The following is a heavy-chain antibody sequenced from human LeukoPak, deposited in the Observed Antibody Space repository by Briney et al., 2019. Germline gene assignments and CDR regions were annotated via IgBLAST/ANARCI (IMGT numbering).Heavy chain of an antibody. D-gene: IGHD3-3*01. Sequence: GGSLRLSCAASRFTLSTYWMSWVRQAPGKGLEWVAHIKQGGSQEYYVDSVKGRFTISRDSAKNSLYLQMNSLRAEDTAMYYCARGVPYDSWSGPHYSDYWGQGTLVTVSS. J-gene: IGHJ4*02. CDR1: RFTLSTYW. CDR2: IKQGGSQE. V-gene: IGHV3-7*01. CDR3: ARGVPYDSWSGPHYSDY.